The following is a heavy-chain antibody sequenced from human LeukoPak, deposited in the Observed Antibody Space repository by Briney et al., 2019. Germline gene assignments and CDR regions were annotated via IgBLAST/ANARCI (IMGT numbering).Heavy chain of an antibody. CDR3: ASEYEDAFDI. CDR2: IFHSGST. Sequence: SETLSLTCAVSGGSISSGGYSWSWIRQPPGKGLEWIGYIFHSGSTYYNPSLKSRVTISVDRSKNQFSLKLSSVTAADTAVYYCASEYEDAFDIWGQGTMVTVSS. J-gene: IGHJ3*02. D-gene: IGHD3-3*01. V-gene: IGHV4-30-2*01. CDR1: GGSISSGGYS.